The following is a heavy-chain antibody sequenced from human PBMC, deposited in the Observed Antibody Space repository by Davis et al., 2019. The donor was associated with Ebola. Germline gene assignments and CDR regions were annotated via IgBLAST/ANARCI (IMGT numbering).Heavy chain of an antibody. V-gene: IGHV3-13*01. CDR2: IGTAGDT. Sequence: GGSLRLSCAASGFTFSSYDMHWVRQGTGRGLEWVSAIGTAGDTYYADSVKGRFTISRDNSKNTLYLQMNSLRAEDKAVYYCAKDLRRIWDYGDPRLLVYGMDVWGQGTAVTVSS. CDR3: AKDLRRIWDYGDPRLLVYGMDV. J-gene: IGHJ6*02. CDR1: GFTFSSYD. D-gene: IGHD4-17*01.